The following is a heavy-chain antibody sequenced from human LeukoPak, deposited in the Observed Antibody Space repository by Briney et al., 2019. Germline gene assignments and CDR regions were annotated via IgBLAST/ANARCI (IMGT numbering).Heavy chain of an antibody. Sequence: GGSLRLSCAASGFTVSSNYMSWVRQAPGKGLEWVSYISSSSSTIYYADSVKGRFTISRDNAKNSLYLQMNSLRAEDTAVYYCAGLLLKGYWGQGTLVTVSS. V-gene: IGHV3-48*04. CDR1: GFTVSSNY. CDR3: AGLLLKGY. D-gene: IGHD3-10*01. J-gene: IGHJ4*02. CDR2: ISSSSSTI.